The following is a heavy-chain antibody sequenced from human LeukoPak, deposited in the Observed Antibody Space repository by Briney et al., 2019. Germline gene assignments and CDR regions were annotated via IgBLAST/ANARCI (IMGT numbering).Heavy chain of an antibody. D-gene: IGHD2-8*01. J-gene: IGHJ4*02. CDR2: IKPNGGAT. Sequence: GASVKVSGKASGYTFSDYYIRWVRQAPGQGLEWMGWIKPNGGATNYAQKFQGRVTMTSDTSITTAYMELSRLRSDDTAVYYCARDSMLNYWGQGTLVTVSS. CDR1: GYTFSDYY. V-gene: IGHV1-2*02. CDR3: ARDSMLNY.